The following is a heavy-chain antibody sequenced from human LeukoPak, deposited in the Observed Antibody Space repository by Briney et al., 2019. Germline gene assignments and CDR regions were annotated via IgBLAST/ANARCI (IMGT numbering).Heavy chain of an antibody. D-gene: IGHD5-18*01. Sequence: GGSLRLSCAASGFTFEDYAMHWVRQAPGKGLEWVSGINWNSASTGYADSVKGRFTISRDNVMNSLYLQMNSLRGEDTAIYYCATYRQVMLPFEAWGQGTLVTVSS. J-gene: IGHJ5*02. CDR2: INWNSAST. CDR3: ATYRQVMLPFEA. CDR1: GFTFEDYA. V-gene: IGHV3-9*01.